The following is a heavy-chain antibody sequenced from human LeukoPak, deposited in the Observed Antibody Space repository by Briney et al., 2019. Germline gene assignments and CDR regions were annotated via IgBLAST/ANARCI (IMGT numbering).Heavy chain of an antibody. CDR1: GFTFSSYA. J-gene: IGHJ4*02. D-gene: IGHD5-12*01. V-gene: IGHV3-23*01. CDR2: ISGSGDST. Sequence: GGSLRLSCAASGFTFSSYAMNWVRQAPGKGLEWVSAISGSGDSTYYAYSVKGRFTISRDNSKNTLYLQMNSLRAEDTAVYYCAKAVDPMGYWGQGTLVTVSS. CDR3: AKAVDPMGY.